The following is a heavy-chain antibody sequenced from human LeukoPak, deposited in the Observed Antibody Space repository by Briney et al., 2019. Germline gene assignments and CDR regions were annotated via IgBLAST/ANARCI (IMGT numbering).Heavy chain of an antibody. Sequence: PGGSLTLSYAASGFTFSSYAMSWVRQAPGKGLEWVSSISVSGGSTYYAHSVKDRFSISRDNSKNTLYLQMNSLRAEDTAVYYCAKDPAFIWSGSRDYCDQWGGGPVVSVS. CDR1: GFTFSSYA. CDR2: ISVSGGST. V-gene: IGHV3-23*01. CDR3: AKDPAFIWSGSRDYCDQ. J-gene: IGHJ4*02. D-gene: IGHD3-3*01.